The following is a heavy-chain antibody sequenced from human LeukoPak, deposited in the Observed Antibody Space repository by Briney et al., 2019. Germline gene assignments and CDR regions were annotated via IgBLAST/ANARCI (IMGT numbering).Heavy chain of an antibody. Sequence: GGSLRLSCAAYGFMFRSSSMSWVRQVPGEGLEWVSTISASAGNIYYADSVKGRFTISRDNSKNTLFLQMNSLRAEDTAIYYCAKRPAAVRGVIPYVDYWGQGTLVTVSS. J-gene: IGHJ4*02. D-gene: IGHD3-10*02. CDR2: ISASAGNI. CDR3: AKRPAAVRGVIPYVDY. CDR1: GFMFRSSS. V-gene: IGHV3-23*01.